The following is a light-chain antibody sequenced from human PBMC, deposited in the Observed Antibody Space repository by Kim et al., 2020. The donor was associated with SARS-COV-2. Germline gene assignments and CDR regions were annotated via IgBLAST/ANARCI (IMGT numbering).Light chain of an antibody. CDR1: QDISNY. CDR2: AAS. Sequence: LSASVGDRVTITCQASQDISNYLNWYQQKPGKAPELLIYAASNLGSGVPSRFSGSGSGTDFTFTISSLQPEDIATYYCQQYDNLYTFGQWTKLEI. J-gene: IGKJ2*01. V-gene: IGKV1-33*01. CDR3: QQYDNLYT.